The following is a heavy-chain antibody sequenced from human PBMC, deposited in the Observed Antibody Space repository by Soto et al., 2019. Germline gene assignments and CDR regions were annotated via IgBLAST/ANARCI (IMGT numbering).Heavy chain of an antibody. Sequence: QVQLQQSGPRLVKPSETLSLTCTVSSGPDRSHNWGWIRQPPGRGLEWIGYVYYTRDTAYNPSLRRRVSISADTSTNDISLTLSSVTAADTAVYYCVRQGIDYLHGLVDVWGQGTTVSVSS. CDR3: VRQGIDYLHGLVDV. J-gene: IGHJ6*02. V-gene: IGHV4-59*08. CDR2: VYYTRDT. D-gene: IGHD4-17*01. CDR1: SGPDRSHN.